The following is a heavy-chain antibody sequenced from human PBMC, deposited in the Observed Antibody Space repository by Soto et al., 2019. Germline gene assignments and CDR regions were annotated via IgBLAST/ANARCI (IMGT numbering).Heavy chain of an antibody. Sequence: EVQLLESGGGLVQPGGSRRLSCVASGFNFNFYAMSWVRRAPGKGLEWVSAISGSGSGTFYSDSVKGRFTISRDNPKNTLFLEMNSLRPEDAAVYYCAKDRIQDCTSTSCYRGGDSWGQGTLVTVSS. CDR3: AKDRIQDCTSTSCYRGGDS. CDR1: GFNFNFYA. CDR2: ISGSGSGT. J-gene: IGHJ4*02. V-gene: IGHV3-23*01. D-gene: IGHD2-2*01.